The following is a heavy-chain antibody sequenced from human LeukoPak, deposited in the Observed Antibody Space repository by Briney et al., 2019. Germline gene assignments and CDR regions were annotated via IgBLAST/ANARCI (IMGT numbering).Heavy chain of an antibody. CDR2: IYPGESDT. CDR3: ARPISRGGSYYMDV. CDR1: GCGFTSFW. Sequence: GAPLKISCKGSGCGFTSFWIGWVRQLPGKGLEWVGIIYPGESDTRYSPSFQGQVTISADKSISTAYLQWSSLKASDTAMYYCARPISRGGSYYMDVWGKGTTVTVSS. D-gene: IGHD1-26*01. V-gene: IGHV5-51*01. J-gene: IGHJ6*03.